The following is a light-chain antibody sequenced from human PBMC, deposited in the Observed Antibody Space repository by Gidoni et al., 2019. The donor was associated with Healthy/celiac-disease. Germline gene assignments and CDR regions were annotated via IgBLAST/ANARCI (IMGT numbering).Light chain of an antibody. Sequence: QSVLTPPPSASGTPGQRVTISCSGSSSNIGSNYVYWYQQLPGTAPKLLIYSNNQRPSGVPDRFSGSKSGTSASLAISGLRSEDEADYYCAAWDDSLSGNWVFGGGTKLTVL. CDR1: SSNIGSNY. CDR2: SNN. J-gene: IGLJ3*02. V-gene: IGLV1-47*02. CDR3: AAWDDSLSGNWV.